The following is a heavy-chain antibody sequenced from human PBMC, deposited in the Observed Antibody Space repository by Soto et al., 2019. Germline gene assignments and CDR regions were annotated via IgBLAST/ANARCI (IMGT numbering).Heavy chain of an antibody. J-gene: IGHJ6*02. CDR1: GFTCSSYA. CDR3: MRPAPRGRHYFYFGMDV. CDR2: ISSSGGST. V-gene: IGHV3-23*01. Sequence: PGESLRLSCAASGFTCSSYAMSWVRQAPGKGLEWVSGISSSGGSTYYSDSVKGRFTISRDNSKNTLFLRMNRPRVEDTAVYYCMRPAPRGRHYFYFGMDVWGQGTTVTVSS. D-gene: IGHD3-10*01.